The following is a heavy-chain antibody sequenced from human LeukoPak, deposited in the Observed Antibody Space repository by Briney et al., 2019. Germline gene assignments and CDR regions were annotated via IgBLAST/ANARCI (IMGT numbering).Heavy chain of an antibody. Sequence: ASVKVSCKASGYTFTSYGISWLRQAPGQGLEWVAWINTYSGDTDYAQKFQGRVTLTAHTSTSTAYMDLRSLRSDDTAVYFCARALSRGFDIWGQGTLVTVSS. J-gene: IGHJ3*02. CDR2: INTYSGDT. CDR3: ARALSRGFDI. V-gene: IGHV1-18*01. CDR1: GYTFTSYG.